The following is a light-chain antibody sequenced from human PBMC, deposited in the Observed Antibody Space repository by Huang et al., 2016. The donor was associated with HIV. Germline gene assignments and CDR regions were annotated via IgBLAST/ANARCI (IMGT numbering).Light chain of an antibody. V-gene: IGKV3-15*01. CDR2: GAS. Sequence: ETVMTQSPATLSVSPGERATLSCRASQGVSNNLAWYQQKPGQSPRVLIDGASTRATGIPARFSGSGSGTEFTLTISGLQSEDFVVYYCQQYSNWPPAFGGGTRVEIK. J-gene: IGKJ4*01. CDR1: QGVSNN. CDR3: QQYSNWPPA.